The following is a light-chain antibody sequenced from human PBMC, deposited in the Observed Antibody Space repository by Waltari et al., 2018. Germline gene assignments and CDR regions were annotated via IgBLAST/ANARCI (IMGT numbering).Light chain of an antibody. V-gene: IGKV2-28*01. CDR2: LAS. J-gene: IGKJ5*01. CDR3: MQAMQSPRIT. Sequence: IVLTQSPLSLPVTPGEPASISCRSIQSLLHSSGYNFLDWYFQRQGESPQLLIYLASHRATGVPDRFSDSRSGTDFTLKISRVEAEDVGTYYCMQAMQSPRITFGQATRLDLK. CDR1: QSLLHSSGYNF.